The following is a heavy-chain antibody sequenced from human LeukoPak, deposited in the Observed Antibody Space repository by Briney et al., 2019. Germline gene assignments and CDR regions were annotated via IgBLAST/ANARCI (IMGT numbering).Heavy chain of an antibody. CDR1: GYALTELS. J-gene: IGHJ4*02. Sequence: GASVKVSCKVSGYALTELSMHWVRQAPGKGLEWMGGFDPEDGETIYAQKFQGRVTMTEDTSTDTAYMELRSLRSDDTAVYYCARDLEDHNDYWGQGTLVTVSS. CDR2: FDPEDGET. V-gene: IGHV1-24*01. D-gene: IGHD1-14*01. CDR3: ARDLEDHNDY.